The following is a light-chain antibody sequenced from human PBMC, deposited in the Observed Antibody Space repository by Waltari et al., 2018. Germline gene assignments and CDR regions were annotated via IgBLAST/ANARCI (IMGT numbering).Light chain of an antibody. CDR2: DAS. Sequence: DIQMTQSPSSLSASVGDRVTITCQASQDITNYLTWYQQKPGKAPKLLIYDASNLETGVPSRFSGSGFGTDFTFTISSLQPEDFATYYCQQYDYLPLTFGGGTKVEIK. J-gene: IGKJ4*01. CDR3: QQYDYLPLT. CDR1: QDITNY. V-gene: IGKV1-33*01.